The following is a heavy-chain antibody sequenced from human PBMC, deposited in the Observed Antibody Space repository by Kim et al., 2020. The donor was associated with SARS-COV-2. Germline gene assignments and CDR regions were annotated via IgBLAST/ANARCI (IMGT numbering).Heavy chain of an antibody. CDR3: ARLYGSGSYYFSGWFDP. CDR2: INTNTGNP. CDR1: GYTFTSYA. V-gene: IGHV7-4-1*02. D-gene: IGHD3-10*01. Sequence: ASVTVSCKASGYTFTSYAMNWVRQAPGQGLEWMGWINTNTGNPTYAQGFTGRFVFSLDTSVSTAYLQISSLKAEDTAVYYCARLYGSGSYYFSGWFDPWGQGTLVTVSS. J-gene: IGHJ5*02.